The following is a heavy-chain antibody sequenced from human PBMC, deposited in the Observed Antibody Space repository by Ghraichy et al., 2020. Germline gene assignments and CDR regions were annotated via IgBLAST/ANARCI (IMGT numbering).Heavy chain of an antibody. D-gene: IGHD2-2*01. J-gene: IGHJ3*02. CDR3: ARVHCSRTSCYFPDAFDI. CDR2: FYSSGST. Sequence: SETLSLTCTVSGGSISSRGYYWGWIRQPPGKGLEWIGNFYSSGSTYYNPSVKSRVTISGDTPKNLFSLRQSSVTAADTAVYYCARVHCSRTSCYFPDAFDIWGQGTMVTISS. CDR1: GGSISSRGYY. V-gene: IGHV4-39*01.